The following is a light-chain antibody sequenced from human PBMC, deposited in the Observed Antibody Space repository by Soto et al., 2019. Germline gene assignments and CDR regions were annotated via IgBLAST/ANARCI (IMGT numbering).Light chain of an antibody. CDR1: QSVSSY. Sequence: EIVLTQAPATLSLSPWERATLSCRASQSVSSYLAWYQQKPGQAPRLLIYDASNRATGIPARFSGSGSGTDFALTIGSLEPEDFAVYYCQQRSNWPPRTLGPGAKVDIK. CDR3: QQRSNWPPRT. J-gene: IGKJ3*01. CDR2: DAS. V-gene: IGKV3-11*01.